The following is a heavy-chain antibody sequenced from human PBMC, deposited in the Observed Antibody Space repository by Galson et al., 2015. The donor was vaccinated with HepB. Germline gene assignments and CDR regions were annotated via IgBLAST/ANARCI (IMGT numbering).Heavy chain of an antibody. D-gene: IGHD1-14*01. CDR2: IKQDGSEK. V-gene: IGHV3-7*03. Sequence: SLRLSCAASGFTFSSYWMSWVRQAPGKGLEWVANIKQDGSEKYYVDSVKGRFTISRDNAKNSLYLQMNSLRAEDTAVYYCARVTGLVPVRLFDYWGQGTLVTVSS. CDR3: ARVTGLVPVRLFDY. J-gene: IGHJ4*02. CDR1: GFTFSSYW.